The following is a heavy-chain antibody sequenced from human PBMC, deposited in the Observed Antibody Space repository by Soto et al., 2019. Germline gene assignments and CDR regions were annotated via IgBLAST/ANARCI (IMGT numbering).Heavy chain of an antibody. Sequence: SETLSLTCAVYGGSFIGYYCIWIRHPAFKWREWIGEINHSGSANYNPTFKSRVSISVDTSKNQLSLQLSSVTAADTAVYYCAKGPQGGYYDSGSFYSGGYWGQGTLVTVSS. CDR2: INHSGSA. J-gene: IGHJ4*02. V-gene: IGHV4-34*01. CDR1: GGSFIGYY. D-gene: IGHD3-10*01. CDR3: AKGPQGGYYDSGSFYSGGY.